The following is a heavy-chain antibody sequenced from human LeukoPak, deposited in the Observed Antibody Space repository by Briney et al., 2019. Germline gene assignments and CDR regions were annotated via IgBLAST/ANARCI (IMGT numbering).Heavy chain of an antibody. CDR1: GFTFSSYA. CDR2: ISGSGDST. D-gene: IGHD6-13*01. CDR3: AKTRPLDSSSWSHGDY. V-gene: IGHV3-23*01. J-gene: IGHJ4*02. Sequence: GGSLRLSCAASGFTFSSYAMSWVRQAPGKGLEWVSAISGSGDSTYYGDSVKGRFTISRDNSKNTLYLQMNSLRAEDTAVYYCAKTRPLDSSSWSHGDYWGQGTLDTVSS.